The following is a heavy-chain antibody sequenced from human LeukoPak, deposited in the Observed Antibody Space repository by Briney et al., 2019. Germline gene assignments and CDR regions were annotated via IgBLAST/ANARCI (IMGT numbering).Heavy chain of an antibody. J-gene: IGHJ4*02. V-gene: IGHV4-59*12. CDR2: IYYSGST. Sequence: SETLSLTCTVSGGSISSYYWSWIRQPPGKGLEWIGYIYYSGSTNYNPSLKSRVTISVDTSKNQFSLKLSSVTAADTAVYYCARARPIKRMIVGAIGFDYWGQGTLVTVSS. D-gene: IGHD1-26*01. CDR1: GGSISSYY. CDR3: ARARPIKRMIVGAIGFDY.